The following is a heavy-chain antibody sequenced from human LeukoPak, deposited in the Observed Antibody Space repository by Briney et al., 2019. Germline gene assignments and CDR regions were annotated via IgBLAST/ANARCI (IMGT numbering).Heavy chain of an antibody. CDR3: ARVWNPIAIVRGVLDY. J-gene: IGHJ4*02. CDR2: ISFDGNDK. V-gene: IGHV3-30-3*01. Sequence: GGSLRLSCAASGFDFNEYAMHWVRQAPGKGLGWVAVISFDGNDKYYADSVKGRFTISRDNSNNMVFLQVNSLRPEDAAVYFCARVWNPIAIVRGVLDYWGQGTLVTVSS. CDR1: GFDFNEYA. D-gene: IGHD3-10*01.